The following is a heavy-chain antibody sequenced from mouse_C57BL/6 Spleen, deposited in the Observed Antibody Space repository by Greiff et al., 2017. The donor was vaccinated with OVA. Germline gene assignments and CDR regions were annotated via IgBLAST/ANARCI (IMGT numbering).Heavy chain of an antibody. J-gene: IGHJ4*01. CDR3: ARHRYDGYPMDY. CDR1: GFTFSDYY. CDR2: ISNGGGST. Sequence: EVMLVESGGGLVQPGGSLKLSCAASGFTFSDYYMYWVRQTPEKRLEWVAYISNGGGSTYYPDTVKGRFTISRDNAKNTLYLQMSRLKSEDTAMYYCARHRYDGYPMDYWGQGTSVTVSS. D-gene: IGHD2-3*01. V-gene: IGHV5-12*01.